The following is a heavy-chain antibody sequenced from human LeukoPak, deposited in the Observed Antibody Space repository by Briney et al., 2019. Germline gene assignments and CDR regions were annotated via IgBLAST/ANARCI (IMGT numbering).Heavy chain of an antibody. CDR2: ISYDGSNK. Sequence: GGSLRLSCAASGFTFSSYGMHWVRQAPGKGLEWVAVISYDGSNKYYADSVKGRFTISRDNSKNTLYLQMNSLRAEDTAAYYCAKEEVTTVTTGFDPWGQGTLVTVSS. J-gene: IGHJ5*02. D-gene: IGHD4-17*01. V-gene: IGHV3-30*18. CDR1: GFTFSSYG. CDR3: AKEEVTTVTTGFDP.